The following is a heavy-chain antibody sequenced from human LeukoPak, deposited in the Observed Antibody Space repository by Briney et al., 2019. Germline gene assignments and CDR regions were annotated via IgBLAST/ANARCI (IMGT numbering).Heavy chain of an antibody. CDR1: GYSFTSNW. D-gene: IGHD5-24*01. CDR2: IYPGDSDT. V-gene: IGHV5-51*01. J-gene: IGHJ3*02. Sequence: GESLKISCKGSGYSFTSNWIGWVRQVPGKGLEWMGIIYPGDSDTRYSPSFQGQVTISADKSISTAYLQWSSLEASDTAMYYCARRHGRWLQLEAFDIWGQGTMVTVSS. CDR3: ARRHGRWLQLEAFDI.